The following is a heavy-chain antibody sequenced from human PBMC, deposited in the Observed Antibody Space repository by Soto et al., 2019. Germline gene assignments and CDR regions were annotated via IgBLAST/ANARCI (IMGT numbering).Heavy chain of an antibody. J-gene: IGHJ5*02. D-gene: IGHD2-8*01. CDR2: ISWNSGSI. CDR3: AKAVYYNWFDP. CDR1: GFTFDDYA. V-gene: IGHV3-9*01. Sequence: PGGSLRLSCAASGFTFDDYAMHWVRQAPGKGLEWVSGISWNSGSIGYADSVKGRFTISRDNAKNSLYLQMNSLRAEDTALYYCAKAVYYNWFDPWGQGTLVTVSS.